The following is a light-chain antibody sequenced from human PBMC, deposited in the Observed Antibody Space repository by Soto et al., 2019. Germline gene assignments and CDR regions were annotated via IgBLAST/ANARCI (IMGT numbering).Light chain of an antibody. CDR2: TAS. CDR3: QQYNTYPWT. CDR1: QSICSC. J-gene: IGKJ1*01. Sequence: DIQMAQTPSTQSGSVGDRDVITYGASQSICSCLAWYQQQPLKGPKLLIYTASTLQSGVPSRFSGSGSGSEFTLTISSLQPEDFATYYCQQYNTYPWTFGQGTKVDI. V-gene: IGKV1-5*03.